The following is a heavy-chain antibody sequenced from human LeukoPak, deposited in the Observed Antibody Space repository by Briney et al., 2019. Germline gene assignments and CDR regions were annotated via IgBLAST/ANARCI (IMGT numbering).Heavy chain of an antibody. Sequence: GGSLRLSCAASGFTFSDHYMDWVRQAPGKGLEWVGRSRNRAKSYTTDYAASVKGRFTISRDDSKSTLCLQMNSLETEDTAVYYCSRDATGDHWGQGTLVSVSS. CDR1: GFTFSDHY. CDR2: SRNRAKSYTT. CDR3: SRDATGDH. V-gene: IGHV3-72*01. J-gene: IGHJ4*02.